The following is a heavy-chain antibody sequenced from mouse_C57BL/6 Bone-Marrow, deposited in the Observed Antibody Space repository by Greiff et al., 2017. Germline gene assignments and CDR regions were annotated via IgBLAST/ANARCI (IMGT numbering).Heavy chain of an antibody. D-gene: IGHD4-1*01. CDR2: IYPSDSET. CDR1: GYTFTSYW. Sequence: QVQLQQPGAELVRPGSSVKLSCKASGYTFTSYWMDWVKQRPGQGLEWIGNIYPSDSETHYNQKFKDKATLTVDKSSSTAYMQLSSLTSEDSSVYYCARNCWYFDVWGTGTTVTVSS. V-gene: IGHV1-61*01. J-gene: IGHJ1*03. CDR3: ARNCWYFDV.